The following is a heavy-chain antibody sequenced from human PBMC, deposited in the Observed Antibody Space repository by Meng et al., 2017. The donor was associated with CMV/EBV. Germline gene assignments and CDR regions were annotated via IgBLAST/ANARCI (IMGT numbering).Heavy chain of an antibody. Sequence: SETLSLTCTVSGGSISSGSYYWSWIRQPAGKGLAWIGRIYTSGSTNYNPSLKSRVTISVDTSKNQFSLKLSSVTAADTAVYYCARCITIFGVVTGWFDPWGQGTLVTVSS. V-gene: IGHV4-61*02. CDR2: IYTSGST. CDR1: GGSISSGSYY. J-gene: IGHJ5*02. CDR3: ARCITIFGVVTGWFDP. D-gene: IGHD3-3*01.